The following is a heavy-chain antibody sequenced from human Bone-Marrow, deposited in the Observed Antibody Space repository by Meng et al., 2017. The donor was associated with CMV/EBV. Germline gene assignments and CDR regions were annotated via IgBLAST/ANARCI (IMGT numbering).Heavy chain of an antibody. CDR1: GFTFSSYS. CDR3: ARDTLPKYYDFWSGFDY. J-gene: IGHJ4*02. CDR2: ISSSSSYI. V-gene: IGHV3-21*01. Sequence: GGSLRLSCAASGFTFSSYSMNWVRQAPGKGLEWVSSISSSSSYIYYADSVKGRFTISRDNAKNSLYLQMNSLRAEDTAVYYCARDTLPKYYDFWSGFDYCGQGTLVTVSS. D-gene: IGHD3-3*01.